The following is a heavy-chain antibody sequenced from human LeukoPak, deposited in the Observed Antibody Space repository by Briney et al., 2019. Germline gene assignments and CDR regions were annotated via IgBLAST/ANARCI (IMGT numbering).Heavy chain of an antibody. Sequence: GGSLRLSCAASGFAFRTYGMSWVRQAPGKGLEWVSGISASGGSTYYADSVKGRFTISRDNSKNTLYLQMNSLRAEDTAVYYCAKVPRGAGTPSGYWGQGTLVTVSS. CDR2: ISASGGST. D-gene: IGHD3-3*01. V-gene: IGHV3-23*01. J-gene: IGHJ4*02. CDR1: GFAFRTYG. CDR3: AKVPRGAGTPSGY.